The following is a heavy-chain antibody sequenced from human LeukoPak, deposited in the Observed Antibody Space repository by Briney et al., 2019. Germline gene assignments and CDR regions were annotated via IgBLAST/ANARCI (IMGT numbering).Heavy chain of an antibody. CDR3: ARVLVGGSNWLYT. J-gene: IGHJ5*02. CDR1: GFTLSSYW. CDR2: INRDGSEK. D-gene: IGHD1-26*01. V-gene: IGHV3-7*02. Sequence: QPGGSQILSGAASGFTLSSYWMSWSRQAPGKGLEWVANINRDGSEKYYVDSVKGRFTISRDNAKNSLYLQMNRLRAEDTSVYYGARVLVGGSNWLYTWGQGALVTVSS.